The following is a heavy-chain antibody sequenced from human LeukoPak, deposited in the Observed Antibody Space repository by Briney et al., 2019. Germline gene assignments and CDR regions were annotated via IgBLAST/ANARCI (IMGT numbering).Heavy chain of an antibody. CDR3: ASHWAQQVVSDY. J-gene: IGHJ4*02. Sequence: PGRSLRLSCAASGFTFSRYGMHWVRQAPGKGLEWEAVISYDGRNKYYADSVKGRFTLSRDNSKSTLYLQMSSLRLEDTAIYYCASHWAQQVVSDYWGQGTLVTVSS. D-gene: IGHD6-13*01. V-gene: IGHV3-30*03. CDR2: ISYDGRNK. CDR1: GFTFSRYG.